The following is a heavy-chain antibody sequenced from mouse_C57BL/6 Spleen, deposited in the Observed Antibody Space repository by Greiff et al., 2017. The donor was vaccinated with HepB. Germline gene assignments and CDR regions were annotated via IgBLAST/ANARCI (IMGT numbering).Heavy chain of an antibody. J-gene: IGHJ1*03. CDR3: ARARSYGSSYDWYFDV. CDR1: GYSITSGYY. V-gene: IGHV3-6*01. Sequence: DSGPGLVKPSQSLSLTCSVTGYSITSGYYWNWIRQFPGNKLEWMGYISYDGSNNYNPSLKNRISITRDTSKNQFFLKLNSVTTEDTATYYCARARSYGSSYDWYFDVWGTGTTVTVSS. CDR2: ISYDGSN. D-gene: IGHD1-1*01.